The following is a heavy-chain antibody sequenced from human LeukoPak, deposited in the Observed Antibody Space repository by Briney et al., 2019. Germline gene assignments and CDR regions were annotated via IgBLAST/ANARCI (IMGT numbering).Heavy chain of an antibody. CDR2: ISYDGSNK. CDR1: GFTFSSYA. Sequence: GRSLRLSCAASGFTFSSYAIHWVRQAPGKGLEWVAVISYDGSNKYYADSVKGRFTISRDNSKNTLYLQMNSLRAEDTAVYYCARVERWLQRAYYYGMDVWGQGTTVTVSS. D-gene: IGHD5-24*01. CDR3: ARVERWLQRAYYYGMDV. V-gene: IGHV3-30-3*01. J-gene: IGHJ6*02.